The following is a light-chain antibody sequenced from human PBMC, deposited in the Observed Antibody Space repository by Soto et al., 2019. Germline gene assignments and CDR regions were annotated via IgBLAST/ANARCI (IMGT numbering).Light chain of an antibody. J-gene: IGLJ1*01. CDR3: ATWDDSLNGYV. CDR2: SNS. Sequence: QSMLTQPPSASGTPGQRVTISCSGSTSNIGDNYVFWSQQLPGTAPKLLMYSNSERPSGVPDRFSGSKSGTSASLAISGLQSEDEADYYCATWDDSLNGYVFGTGTKVTVL. V-gene: IGLV1-44*01. CDR1: TSNIGDNY.